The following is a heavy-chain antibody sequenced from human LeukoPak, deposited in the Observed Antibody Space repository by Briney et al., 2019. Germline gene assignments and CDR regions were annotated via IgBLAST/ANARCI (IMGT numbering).Heavy chain of an antibody. Sequence: GGSLRLSCAASGFTFSSYGMHWVRQAPGKGLEWVAVISYDGSNKYYADSVKGRFTISRDNSKNSLYLQMNSLRTEDTALYYCAKGMGIAAAGTRFDYWGQGTLVTVSS. J-gene: IGHJ4*02. CDR2: ISYDGSNK. V-gene: IGHV3-30*18. CDR3: AKGMGIAAAGTRFDY. CDR1: GFTFSSYG. D-gene: IGHD6-13*01.